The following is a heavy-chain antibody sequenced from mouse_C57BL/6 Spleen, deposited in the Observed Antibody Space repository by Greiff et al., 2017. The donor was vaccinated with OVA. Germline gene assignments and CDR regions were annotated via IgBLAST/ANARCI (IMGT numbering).Heavy chain of an antibody. CDR3: ARGGNYGFAY. CDR2: ISSGSSTI. V-gene: IGHV5-17*01. J-gene: IGHJ3*01. Sequence: EVQGVESGGGLVKPGGSLKLSCAASGFTFSDYGMHWVRQAPEKGLEWVAYISSGSSTIYYADTVKGRFTISRDKAKNTLFLQMTSLRSEDTAMDYCARGGNYGFAYWGQGTLVTVSA. CDR1: GFTFSDYG. D-gene: IGHD2-1*01.